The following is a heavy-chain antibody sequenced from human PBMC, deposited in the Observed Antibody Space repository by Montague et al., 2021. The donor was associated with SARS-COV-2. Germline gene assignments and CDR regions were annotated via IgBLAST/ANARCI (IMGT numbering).Heavy chain of an antibody. J-gene: IGHJ2*01. CDR1: GDSVSSHIAT. CDR3: AGAYCGGDCYFYWYFDL. D-gene: IGHD2-21*02. Sequence: CAISGDSVSSHIATWNWIRQSPSRGLEWLGRTYYRSKWYNDYAVSVKSRVIINPDTSNNRISLQLNSVTPEDTAVYYCAGAYCGGDCYFYWYFDLWGRGTLATVSS. CDR2: TYYRSKWYN. V-gene: IGHV6-1*01.